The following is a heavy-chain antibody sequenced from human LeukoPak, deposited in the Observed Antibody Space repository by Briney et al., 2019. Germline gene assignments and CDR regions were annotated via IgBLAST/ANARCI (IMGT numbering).Heavy chain of an antibody. V-gene: IGHV3-21*01. CDR2: IAGCSSFI. J-gene: IGHJ4*02. CDR1: GFTFSTYS. Sequence: PGGSLRLSCAASGFTFSTYSTNWVRQDPGKGLEWVSSIAGCSSFIYYADSVKGRFTISRDNAKNSLHLQMNSLRAEDTAVYYCARDARSADGYNPSYFDYWGQGTLVTVSS. CDR3: ARDARSADGYNPSYFDY. D-gene: IGHD5-24*01.